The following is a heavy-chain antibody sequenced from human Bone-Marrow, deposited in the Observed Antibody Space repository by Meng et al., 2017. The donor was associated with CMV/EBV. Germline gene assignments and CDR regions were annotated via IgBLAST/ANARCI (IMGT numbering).Heavy chain of an antibody. CDR3: AKGREYQLLSGGMDV. CDR2: ISGSGGST. J-gene: IGHJ6*02. Sequence: GESLKISCAASGFTFRSYAMSWVRQAPGKGLEWGSAISGSGGSTYYADSVKGRFTISSDNSKNSLYLQMNSLRAEDTAVYYCAKGREYQLLSGGMDVWGQGTTVTVSS. CDR1: GFTFRSYA. D-gene: IGHD2-2*01. V-gene: IGHV3-23*01.